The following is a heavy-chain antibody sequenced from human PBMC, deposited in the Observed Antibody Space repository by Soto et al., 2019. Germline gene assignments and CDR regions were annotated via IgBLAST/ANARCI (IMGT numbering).Heavy chain of an antibody. CDR2: MNPNSGKT. Sequence: QVQLVQSGAEVKKPGASLKVSCTASGYTFTSYDFNWVRQATGQGLEWMGWMNPNSGKTGYAQKFQGRVTKTRNTSISNAYIELRSLRSEGTAGYYGAGCQPSRSLSDPFDYWGQGTLGPVSS. D-gene: IGHD6-13*01. V-gene: IGHV1-8*01. CDR3: AGCQPSRSLSDPFDY. J-gene: IGHJ4*02. CDR1: GYTFTSYD.